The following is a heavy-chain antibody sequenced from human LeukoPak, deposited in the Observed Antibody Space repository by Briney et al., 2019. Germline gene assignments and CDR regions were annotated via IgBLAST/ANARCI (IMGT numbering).Heavy chain of an antibody. CDR3: AREEGSSSWYKKHFDY. Sequence: ASVKVSCKASGYNFSNNGISWVRQAPGQGLKWMGWIRTYNGNTESAQNFQDRVTMTTDTSTNTVYMELSSLRSEDTAVYYCAREEGSSSWYKKHFDYWGQGTLVTVSS. D-gene: IGHD6-13*01. V-gene: IGHV1-18*01. CDR2: IRTYNGNT. J-gene: IGHJ4*02. CDR1: GYNFSNNG.